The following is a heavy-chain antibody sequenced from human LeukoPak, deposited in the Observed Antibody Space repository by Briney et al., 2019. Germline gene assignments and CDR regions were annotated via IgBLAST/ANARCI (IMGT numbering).Heavy chain of an antibody. D-gene: IGHD3-3*01. CDR3: ARDQYDTWSRRGNFDS. J-gene: IGHJ4*02. CDR1: GGSISTGDYY. CDR2: IYYSGST. Sequence: SETLSLTCAVSGGSISTGDYYWSWIRQPPGRGLEWIGYIYYSGSTYYNPSLKSRVTLSVDTSKNQFSLNLSSVTAADTAVYYCARDQYDTWSRRGNFDSWGQGTLVIVSS. V-gene: IGHV4-30-4*01.